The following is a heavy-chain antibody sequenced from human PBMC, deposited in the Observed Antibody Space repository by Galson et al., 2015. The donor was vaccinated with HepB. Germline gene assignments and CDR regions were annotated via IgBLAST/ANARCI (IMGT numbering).Heavy chain of an antibody. D-gene: IGHD6-6*01. CDR3: ARVSIAARSYYYYYMDV. CDR1: GGTFSSYA. V-gene: IGHV1-69*13. Sequence: SVKVSCKASGGTFSSYAISWVRQAPGQGLEWMGGIIPIFGTANYAQKFQGRVTITADESTSTAYMELSSLRSEDTAVYYCARVSIAARSYYYYYMDVWGKRTTVTVSS. CDR2: IIPIFGTA. J-gene: IGHJ6*03.